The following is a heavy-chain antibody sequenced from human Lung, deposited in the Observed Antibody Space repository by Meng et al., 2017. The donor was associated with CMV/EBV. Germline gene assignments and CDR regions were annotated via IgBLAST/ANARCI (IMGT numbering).Heavy chain of an antibody. V-gene: IGHV4-59*01. CDR2: MCYSGGT. J-gene: IGHJ4*02. Sequence: SETLSLXXTVSGDSMNNYYLNWIRQPPGKGLEWIGYMCYSGGTNYNPSLKSRVTISVDTSKNQFSLILRSVTAADTAVYYCARGGRGAAAYLDYWGQGTLVTVSS. D-gene: IGHD6-13*01. CDR1: GDSMNNYY. CDR3: ARGGRGAAAYLDY.